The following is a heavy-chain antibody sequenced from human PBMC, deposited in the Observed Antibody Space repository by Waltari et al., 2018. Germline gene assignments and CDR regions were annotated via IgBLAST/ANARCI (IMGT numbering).Heavy chain of an antibody. CDR3: ARGLGAIY. CDR2: FSYNGNT. CDR1: GGSITTITYF. Sequence: RLQMQESGPGLVRPSETLSLTCAVSGGSITTITYFWGWIRQPPGKGLEWIASFSYNGNTYYNPSLKSRVTISGDTSKNQFSLVLTSVTAADTAVYYCARGLGAIYWGHGTLVTVSS. V-gene: IGHV4-39*06. D-gene: IGHD2-21*01. J-gene: IGHJ4*01.